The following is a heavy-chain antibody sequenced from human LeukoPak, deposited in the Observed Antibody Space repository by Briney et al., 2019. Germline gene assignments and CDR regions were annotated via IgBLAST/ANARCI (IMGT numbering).Heavy chain of an antibody. J-gene: IGHJ4*02. V-gene: IGHV4-59*01. D-gene: IGHD2-21*01. CDR3: ARASTDSPFDY. CDR2: IYSSGRT. Sequence: SETLSLTCTVSGGSISSYYWGWIRQPPGEGLEFVGHIYSSGRTNYNPPLRSRLTISIDTSKNQFSLNLRSVTAADSAVYYCARASTDSPFDYWGLGTLVTVSS. CDR1: GGSISSYY.